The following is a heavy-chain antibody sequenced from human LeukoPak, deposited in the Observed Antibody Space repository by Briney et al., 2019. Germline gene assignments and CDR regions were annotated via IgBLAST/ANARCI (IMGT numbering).Heavy chain of an antibody. V-gene: IGHV1-2*02. Sequence: ASVKVSCKAFGYTFTGYSMHWVRQAPGQGLEWMGWINPNSGGTSYAQKFLGRVTMTRDTSISTAYMELSSLRSDDTAVYYCAPTQINGYYYFDYWGQGTLVTVSS. CDR1: GYTFTGYS. CDR2: INPNSGGT. D-gene: IGHD5-24*01. CDR3: APTQINGYYYFDY. J-gene: IGHJ4*02.